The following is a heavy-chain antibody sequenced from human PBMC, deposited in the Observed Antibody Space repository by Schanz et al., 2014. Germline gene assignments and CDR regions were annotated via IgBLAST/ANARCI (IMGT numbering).Heavy chain of an antibody. D-gene: IGHD6-13*01. CDR1: GYTFTSYD. CDR3: ARDGEAAAGCDY. J-gene: IGHJ4*02. CDR2: IIPILDKT. V-gene: IGHV1-69*09. Sequence: QVQLVQSGAEVKKPGASVKVSCKASGYTFTSYDINWVRQATGQGLEWMGRIIPILDKTNYAQKFQGRVTMTADKSTSTVYMELRSLRSEDTAVYYCARDGEAAAGCDYWGQGTLVTVSS.